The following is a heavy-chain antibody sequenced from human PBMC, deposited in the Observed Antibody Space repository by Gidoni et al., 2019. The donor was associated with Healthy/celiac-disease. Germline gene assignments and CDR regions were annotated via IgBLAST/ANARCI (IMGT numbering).Heavy chain of an antibody. D-gene: IGHD3-3*01. Sequence: EVQLVESGGGLVPPGGSLRLSCAACGFTFSSYWMSWVRQAPGKGLEWVANIKQDGSEKYYVDSVKGRFTISRDNAKNSLYLQMNSLRAEDTAVYYCARAGDFWSGYASSFDYWGQGTLVTVSS. CDR1: GFTFSSYW. CDR3: ARAGDFWSGYASSFDY. J-gene: IGHJ4*02. CDR2: IKQDGSEK. V-gene: IGHV3-7*01.